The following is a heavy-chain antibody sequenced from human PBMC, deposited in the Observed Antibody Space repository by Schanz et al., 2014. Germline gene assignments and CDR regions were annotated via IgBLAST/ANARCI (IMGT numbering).Heavy chain of an antibody. CDR1: GYTFPSYG. J-gene: IGHJ3*02. D-gene: IGHD6-13*01. CDR2: INVYNGDT. Sequence: QVQLVQSGSEVKKPGASVKVSCKASGYTFPSYGISWVRQAPGQGLEWMGWINVYNGDTKFAKTFQDRVTLTTDTXXSTAYMELRSLRXXXXAVYYCARNIIATARAYDIWGQGTMVTVSS. CDR3: ARNIIATARAYDI. V-gene: IGHV1-18*04.